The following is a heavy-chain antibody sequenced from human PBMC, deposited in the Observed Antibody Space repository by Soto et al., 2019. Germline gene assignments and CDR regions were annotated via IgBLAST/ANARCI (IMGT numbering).Heavy chain of an antibody. CDR3: ASGDNSAWYYYGMDV. V-gene: IGHV1-3*01. J-gene: IGHJ6*02. D-gene: IGHD6-19*01. CDR2: INADNGNT. Sequence: ASVKVSCKASGNTFSNYAMHWVRQAPGQRLEWMAWINADNGNTYYSQKFQGRVTITRDTSTNTAYLELSSLRSEDTAVYYCASGDNSAWYYYGMDVWGLGTTVTVSS. CDR1: GNTFSNYA.